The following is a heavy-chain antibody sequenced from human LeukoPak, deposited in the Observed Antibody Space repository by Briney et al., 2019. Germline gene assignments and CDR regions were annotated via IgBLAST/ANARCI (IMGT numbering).Heavy chain of an antibody. V-gene: IGHV4-59*12. Sequence: SETLSLTCTVSGGSISSYYWSWIRQPPGKGLEWIGYIYYSGSTNYNPSLKSRVTISVDTSKNQFSLKLSSVAAADTAVYYCAREGNSSSPLGMDVWGQGTTVTVSS. CDR3: AREGNSSSPLGMDV. D-gene: IGHD6-13*01. CDR2: IYYSGST. J-gene: IGHJ6*02. CDR1: GGSISSYY.